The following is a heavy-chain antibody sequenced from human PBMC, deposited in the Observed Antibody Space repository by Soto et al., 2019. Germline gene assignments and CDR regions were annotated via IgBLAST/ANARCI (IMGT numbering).Heavy chain of an antibody. CDR3: ARDVGGYNAMFDY. CDR1: GFIFSDYA. J-gene: IGHJ4*02. CDR2: ISSGSVNT. V-gene: IGHV3-23*01. Sequence: EVQLLESGGGLVQPGESLRLSCAASGFIFSDYAMAWVRQGPGKGLEWVSTISSGSVNTYYADSVKGRFTIPRNDLENTLYLQLNSLRAEDTALYYCARDVGGYNAMFDYWGQGTQVTVSS. D-gene: IGHD5-12*01.